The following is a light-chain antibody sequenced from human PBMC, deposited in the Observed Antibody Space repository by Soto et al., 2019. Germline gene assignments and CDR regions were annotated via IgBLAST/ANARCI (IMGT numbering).Light chain of an antibody. Sequence: QSALTQPRSVSGSPGQSVTISCTGTSSDVGAYDHVSWYQQHPGKAPKLMIHDVNQRPSGVPDRLSGSKSGNTASLTISGLQAEDEAEYYCCSFAAMSGYVFGAGTKVTVL. CDR3: CSFAAMSGYV. CDR1: SSDVGAYDH. CDR2: DVN. J-gene: IGLJ1*01. V-gene: IGLV2-11*01.